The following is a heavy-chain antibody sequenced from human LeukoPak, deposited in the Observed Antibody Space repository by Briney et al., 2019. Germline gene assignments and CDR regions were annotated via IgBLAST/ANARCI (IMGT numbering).Heavy chain of an antibody. V-gene: IGHV3-48*03. CDR3: ARVESSGYYGSGSYNI. CDR1: GFTFGSYE. Sequence: GGSLRLSCAASGFTFGSYEMHWVRQAPGKGLEWVSNIGSSGSIIYYADSVKGRFTISRDNAKSSLYLQMNSLRVEDTAVYYCARVESSGYYGSGSYNIWGQGTLVTVSS. J-gene: IGHJ4*02. CDR2: IGSSGSII. D-gene: IGHD3-10*01.